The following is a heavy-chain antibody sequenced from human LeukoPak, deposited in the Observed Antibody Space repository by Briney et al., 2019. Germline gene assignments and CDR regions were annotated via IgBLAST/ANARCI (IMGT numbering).Heavy chain of an antibody. CDR1: GFTVSSNY. J-gene: IGHJ6*02. CDR2: IYSGGST. Sequence: QPGGSLRLSCAASGFTVSSNYMSWVRQAPGKGLEWVSIIYSGGSTSYADSVKGRFTISRDNSKNTLYLQMNSLRAEDTAVYYCTTYDGSGYSTGMDVWGQGTTVTVSS. D-gene: IGHD3-3*01. V-gene: IGHV3-53*01. CDR3: TTYDGSGYSTGMDV.